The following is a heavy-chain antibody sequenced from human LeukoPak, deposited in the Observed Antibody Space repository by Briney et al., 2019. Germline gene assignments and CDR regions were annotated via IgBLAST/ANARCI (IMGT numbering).Heavy chain of an antibody. CDR2: IIPIFGTA. V-gene: IGHV1-69*05. J-gene: IGHJ3*02. Sequence: GASVKVSCKASGGTFSSYAISWVRQAPGQGLEWMARIIPIFGTANYAQKFQGRVTITTDESTSTAYMELSSLRSEDTAVYYCARPFNYYDSSGYFRQAFDIWGQGTMVTVSS. CDR3: ARPFNYYDSSGYFRQAFDI. D-gene: IGHD3-22*01. CDR1: GGTFSSYA.